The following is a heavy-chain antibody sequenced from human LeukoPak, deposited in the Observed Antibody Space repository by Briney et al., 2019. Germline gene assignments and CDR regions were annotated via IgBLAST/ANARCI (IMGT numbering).Heavy chain of an antibody. Sequence: SETLSLTCSVSGGSLSTTNYYWGWIRQPPGKGLEGVGSIYYSGDTYYNSSLESRVTISVDTSRTKFSLKLNSATAADTAVYYCASSQLGYCSSTSCSPYYYYYGMDVWAQGTTVTVSS. CDR1: GGSLSTTNYY. J-gene: IGHJ6*02. CDR3: ASSQLGYCSSTSCSPYYYYYGMDV. D-gene: IGHD2-2*01. CDR2: IYYSGDT. V-gene: IGHV4-39*07.